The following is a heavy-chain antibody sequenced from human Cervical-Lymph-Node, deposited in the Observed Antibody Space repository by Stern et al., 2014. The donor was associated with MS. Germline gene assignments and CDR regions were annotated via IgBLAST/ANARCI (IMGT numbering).Heavy chain of an antibody. D-gene: IGHD2-2*01. CDR1: GYTFTDYW. V-gene: IGHV5-51*03. CDR3: ARRMPPDY. CDR2: LYPRDSDI. Sequence: EVQLLESGVEVRKPGESLKISCKASGYTFTDYWIGWVRQMPGKGLEWMGILYPRDSDITYSPSFQGQVTISADRSISTAYLQWSSLRASDTAIYYCARRMPPDYWGQGTLVTVSS. J-gene: IGHJ4*02.